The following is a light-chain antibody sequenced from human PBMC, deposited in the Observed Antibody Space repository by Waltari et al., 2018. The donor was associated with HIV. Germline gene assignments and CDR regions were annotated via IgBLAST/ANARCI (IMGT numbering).Light chain of an antibody. V-gene: IGLV1-47*01. CDR3: AVWDDSLGGAV. CDR1: GPNIGTYS. Sequence: QSVVTQPPSASGTPGQRVTISCSGSGPNIGTYSVNWYQHFPGTAPKLLIYMNDQRPSGVPGRFSGSQSGTSASLAISGLQDDDEADYYCAVWDDSLGGAVFGGGTKLTVL. CDR2: MND. J-gene: IGLJ2*01.